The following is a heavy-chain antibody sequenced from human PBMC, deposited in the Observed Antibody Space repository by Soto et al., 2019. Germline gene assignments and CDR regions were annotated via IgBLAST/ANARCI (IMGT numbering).Heavy chain of an antibody. D-gene: IGHD2-15*01. Sequence: GGSLRLSCAASRFTFSSFWMSWVRQAPGKGLEWVANINQDGSDKYYVDSVKGRFTISRDNAKNSLYLQMNSLRAEDTAVYYCAWYFSGGSCFDLWGQGTLDNVSS. J-gene: IGHJ4*02. V-gene: IGHV3-7*01. CDR3: AWYFSGGSCFDL. CDR2: INQDGSDK. CDR1: RFTFSSFW.